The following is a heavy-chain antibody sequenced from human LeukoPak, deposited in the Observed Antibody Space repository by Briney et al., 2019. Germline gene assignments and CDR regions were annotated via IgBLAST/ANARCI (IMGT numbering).Heavy chain of an antibody. V-gene: IGHV1-69*13. J-gene: IGHJ4*02. CDR3: ARGSLGSGSFGDY. D-gene: IGHD3-3*01. CDR1: GGTFSSYA. Sequence: SVKVSCKASGGTFSSYAISWVRQAPGQGREWMGGIIPILGTANYAQKFQGRVTITADEYTRTAYMELSSLRSEDTAVYYCARGSLGSGSFGDYWGQGTLVTVSS. CDR2: IIPILGTA.